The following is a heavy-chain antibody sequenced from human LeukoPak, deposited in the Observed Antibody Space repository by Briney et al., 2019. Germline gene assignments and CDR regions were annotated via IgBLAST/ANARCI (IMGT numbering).Heavy chain of an antibody. Sequence: GGSLTLSCAVSGFSFNTYGMHWVRQAPGKGLEWVAVISHDGSTKYYADSVKGRFTFSRDNSKNTLYLQMSGLRAEDTAVYFWARDPSGSYGDSFDIWGQGTMVVVSS. CDR3: ARDPSGSYGDSFDI. D-gene: IGHD1-26*01. CDR2: ISHDGSTK. CDR1: GFSFNTYG. V-gene: IGHV3-30*03. J-gene: IGHJ3*02.